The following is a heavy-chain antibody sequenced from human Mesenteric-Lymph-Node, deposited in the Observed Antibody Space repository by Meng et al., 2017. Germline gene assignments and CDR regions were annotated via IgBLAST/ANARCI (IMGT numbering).Heavy chain of an antibody. V-gene: IGHV1-69*05. Sequence: QAQAVQAGAEVKNPGFLVNVSCKASGGTFSSYAISWVRQAPGQGLEWMGGIIPIFGTANYAQKFQGRVTITTDESTSTAYMELSSLRSEDTAVYYCARGNLAAAGTILYFQHWGQGTLVTVSS. CDR3: ARGNLAAAGTILYFQH. CDR2: IIPIFGTA. J-gene: IGHJ1*01. D-gene: IGHD6-13*01. CDR1: GGTFSSYA.